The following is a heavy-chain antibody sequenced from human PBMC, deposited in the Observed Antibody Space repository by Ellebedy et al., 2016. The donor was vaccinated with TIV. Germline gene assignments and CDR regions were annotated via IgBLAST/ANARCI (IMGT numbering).Heavy chain of an antibody. J-gene: IGHJ4*02. CDR1: GFAFTNYP. CDR3: ARDLQEYRRTSYIDS. Sequence: PGGSLRLSCASSGFAFTNYPMHWVRQAPGKGLEWVAVISYDGTNKYYGDSVKGRFTVSRDNSANTLSLQLHSLRPGDTAVYYCARDLQEYRRTSYIDSWGQGTLVTVSS. CDR2: ISYDGTNK. D-gene: IGHD6-6*01. V-gene: IGHV3-30-3*01.